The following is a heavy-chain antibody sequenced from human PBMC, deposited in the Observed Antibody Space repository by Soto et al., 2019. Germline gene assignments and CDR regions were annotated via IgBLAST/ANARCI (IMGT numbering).Heavy chain of an antibody. V-gene: IGHV4-34*01. CDR1: GGSFSGYY. CDR3: ARGAGLLWFGELLSDYYYYGMDV. J-gene: IGHJ6*02. CDR2: INHSGST. D-gene: IGHD3-10*01. Sequence: SETLSLTCAVYGGSFSGYYWSWIRQPPGKGLEWIGEINHSGSTNYNPPLKSRVTISVDTSKNQFSLKLSSVTAADTAVYYCARGAGLLWFGELLSDYYYYGMDVWGQGTTVTVSS.